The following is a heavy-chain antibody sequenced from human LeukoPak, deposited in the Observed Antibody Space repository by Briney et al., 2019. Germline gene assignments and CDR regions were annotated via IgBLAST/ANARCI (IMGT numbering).Heavy chain of an antibody. CDR3: AKPSTYYDFWSGYSASGFDY. J-gene: IGHJ4*02. CDR1: GLTFSSYG. V-gene: IGHV3-30*02. Sequence: GGSLRLSCAASGLTFSSYGMHWVRQAPGKGLEWVACIRYDGSNKYYADSVKGRFTISRDNSKNTLYLQMNSLRAEDTAVYYCAKPSTYYDFWSGYSASGFDYWGQGTLVTVSS. CDR2: IRYDGSNK. D-gene: IGHD3-3*01.